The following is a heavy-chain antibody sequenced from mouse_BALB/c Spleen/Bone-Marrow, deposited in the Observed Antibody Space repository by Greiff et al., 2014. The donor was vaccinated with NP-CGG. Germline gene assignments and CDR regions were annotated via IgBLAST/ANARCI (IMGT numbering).Heavy chain of an antibody. CDR3: ARGGGHYFDY. V-gene: IGHV1-14*01. CDR2: INPYNDGT. Sequence: VQLQQPGPELVKPGAPVKMSCKASGYTFTSYILHWVKQKPGQGLEWIGYINPYNDGTKYNEKFKGKATLTSDKFSSATYMELSSLTSEDSAVYYCARGGGHYFDYWGQGTTLTVSS. CDR1: GYTFTSYI. J-gene: IGHJ2*01.